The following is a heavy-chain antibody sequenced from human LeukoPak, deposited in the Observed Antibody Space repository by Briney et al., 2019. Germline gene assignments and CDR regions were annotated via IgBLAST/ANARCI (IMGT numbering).Heavy chain of an antibody. D-gene: IGHD2-2*01. Sequence: PGGSLRLSCAASGFTFSNAWMSWVRQAPGKGLEWVGRIKSKTDGGTTDYAAPVKGRFTISRDDSKNTLYLQMNSLKTEDTAVYYCTTGYCSSTSCKKHRDAFDIWGQGTVVTVSS. CDR1: GFTFSNAW. CDR2: IKSKTDGGTT. V-gene: IGHV3-15*01. CDR3: TTGYCSSTSCKKHRDAFDI. J-gene: IGHJ3*02.